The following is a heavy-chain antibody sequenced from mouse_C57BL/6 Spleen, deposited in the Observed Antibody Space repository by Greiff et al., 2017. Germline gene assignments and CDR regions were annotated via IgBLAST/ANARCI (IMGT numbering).Heavy chain of an antibody. J-gene: IGHJ3*01. D-gene: IGHD2-4*01. V-gene: IGHV1-76*01. Sequence: QVQLQQSGAELVRPGASVKLSCKASGYTFTDYYINWVKQRPGQGLEWIARIYPGSGNTYYNEKFKGKATLTAEKSSSTAYMQLSSLTSEDSAVYFCARLYDYDGAWFAYWGQGTLVTVSA. CDR3: ARLYDYDGAWFAY. CDR1: GYTFTDYY. CDR2: IYPGSGNT.